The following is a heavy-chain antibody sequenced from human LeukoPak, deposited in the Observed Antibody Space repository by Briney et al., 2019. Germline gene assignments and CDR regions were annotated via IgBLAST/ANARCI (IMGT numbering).Heavy chain of an antibody. V-gene: IGHV3-23*01. CDR2: ISGSGGST. J-gene: IGHJ3*02. CDR3: ASAGWLRFKAFDI. CDR1: GFTFSSYA. D-gene: IGHD5-12*01. Sequence: GGSLRLSCAASGFTFSSYAMSWVRQAPGKGLEWVSAISGSGGSTYYADSVKGRFTISRDNSKNTLYLQMNSLRAEDTAVYYCASAGWLRFKAFDIWGQGTMVTVSS.